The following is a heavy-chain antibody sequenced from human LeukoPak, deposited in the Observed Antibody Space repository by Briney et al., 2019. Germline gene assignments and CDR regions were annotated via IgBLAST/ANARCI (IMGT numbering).Heavy chain of an antibody. CDR2: INPNSGGT. V-gene: IGHV1-2*02. CDR3: ARDWPDCSGGSCYYNY. CDR1: GYTFTGYY. D-gene: IGHD2-15*01. J-gene: IGHJ4*02. Sequence: ASVKVSCKASGYTFTGYYMHWVRQAPGQGLEWMGWINPNSGGTNYAQKFQGRVTMTRDTSISTAYMELSRLRADETAVNYCARDWPDCSGGSCYYNYWGQGTLVTVSS.